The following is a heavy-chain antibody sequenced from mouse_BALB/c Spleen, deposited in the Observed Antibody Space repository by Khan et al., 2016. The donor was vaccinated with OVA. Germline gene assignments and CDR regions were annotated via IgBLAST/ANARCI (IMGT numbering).Heavy chain of an antibody. CDR3: ARMYGGSIDY. CDR2: ISYSGNT. Sequence: LQQSGPGLVKPSQSLSLTCTVTGFSITSDYAWNWIRQFPGNRLEWMGFISYSGNTNYNPSLKSRISVTRETSKNQFFLQLNAVTAEDTATDYCARMYGGSIDYWGQGTTLTVSS. CDR1: GFSITSDYA. J-gene: IGHJ2*01. D-gene: IGHD1-1*02. V-gene: IGHV3-2*02.